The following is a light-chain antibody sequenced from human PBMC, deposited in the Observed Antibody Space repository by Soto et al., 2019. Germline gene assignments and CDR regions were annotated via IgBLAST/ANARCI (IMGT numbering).Light chain of an antibody. J-gene: IGKJ3*01. CDR1: QRISSY. V-gene: IGKV1-39*01. CDR2: AAS. CDR3: QQSYRTLFT. Sequence: DIQMTQSPSSLSASVGDRVTITCRASQRISSYLNWYQQKPGKAPKLLMYAASSLQSGVPSRFSGSGSGTDFTLTISSLQPEDFATYYCQQSYRTLFTFGPGTKVDIK.